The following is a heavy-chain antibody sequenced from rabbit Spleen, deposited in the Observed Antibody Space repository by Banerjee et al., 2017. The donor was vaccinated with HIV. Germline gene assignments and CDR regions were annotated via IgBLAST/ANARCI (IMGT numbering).Heavy chain of an antibody. V-gene: IGHV1S45*01. CDR3: ARDLVAVIGWNFTW. CDR1: GVSLNDKDV. Sequence: EQLEESGGGLVKPAGSLTLTCKASGVSLNDKDVMCWVRQAPGKGLEWIACINIVTGKSASASWAKARIIISRPSSTTVTLQMTSLTAADTATYFCARDLVAVIGWNFTWWGPGTWSPS. J-gene: IGHJ4*01. CDR2: INIVTGKS. D-gene: IGHD1-1*01.